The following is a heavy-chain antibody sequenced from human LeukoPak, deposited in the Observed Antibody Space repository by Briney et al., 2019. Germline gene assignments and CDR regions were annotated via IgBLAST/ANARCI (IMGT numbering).Heavy chain of an antibody. CDR3: VGYYDSSGYYPYYFDY. V-gene: IGHV3-30-3*01. CDR1: GFTFSAFA. Sequence: GGSLRLSCVASGFTFSAFALHWVRQAPGKGLEWVAAISFDENKVFYAGSVTGRFTISRDNSKNTLYLQMNSLRAEDTAVYYCVGYYDSSGYYPYYFDYWGQGTLVTVSS. J-gene: IGHJ4*02. CDR2: ISFDENKV. D-gene: IGHD3-22*01.